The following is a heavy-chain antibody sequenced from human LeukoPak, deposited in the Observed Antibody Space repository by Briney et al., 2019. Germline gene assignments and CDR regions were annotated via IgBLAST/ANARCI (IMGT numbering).Heavy chain of an antibody. Sequence: ASVKVSCKASGYTFTSYAISWVRQAPGQGLEWMGWISVYNGNTNYAQKLQGRVTVTTDTSTSTAYMELRSLTPDDTAVYYCARVEEVRGGITSFDYWGQGTLVTVSS. D-gene: IGHD3-10*01. V-gene: IGHV1-18*01. CDR3: ARVEEVRGGITSFDY. CDR1: GYTFTSYA. CDR2: ISVYNGNT. J-gene: IGHJ4*02.